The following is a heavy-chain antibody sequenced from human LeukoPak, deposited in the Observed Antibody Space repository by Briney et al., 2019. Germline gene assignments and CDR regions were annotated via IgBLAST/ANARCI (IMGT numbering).Heavy chain of an antibody. CDR2: MNPNSGNT. D-gene: IGHD3-22*01. CDR3: ARGRGDSSGYYYWFDP. CDR1: GYTFTSYD. Sequence: GASVKVSCKASGYTFTSYDINWVRQATGQGLEWMGWMNPNSGNTGYAQKFQGRVTMTRNTSISTAYMELSSLRSEDTAVYYCARGRGDSSGYYYWFDPWGQGTLVTVSS. J-gene: IGHJ5*02. V-gene: IGHV1-8*02.